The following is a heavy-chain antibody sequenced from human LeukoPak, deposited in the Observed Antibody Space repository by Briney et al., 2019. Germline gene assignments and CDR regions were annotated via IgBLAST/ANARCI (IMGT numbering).Heavy chain of an antibody. CDR2: ISDGGSDT. Sequence: GGSLRLSCAASGFTLNSYAMSWVRQAPGNGLEWVSAISDGGSDTYYADSVKGRFTISKDNSKNMLFLQMNSLMDDDTAVYYCAKRVPYSSSSVYFDSWGQGTLVTVSS. V-gene: IGHV3-23*01. CDR1: GFTLNSYA. D-gene: IGHD6-6*01. CDR3: AKRVPYSSSSVYFDS. J-gene: IGHJ4*02.